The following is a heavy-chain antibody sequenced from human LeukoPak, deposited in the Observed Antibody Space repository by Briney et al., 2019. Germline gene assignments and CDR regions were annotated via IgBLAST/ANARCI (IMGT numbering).Heavy chain of an antibody. CDR2: ISGDGTNT. D-gene: IGHD2-15*01. Sequence: QPGGSLRLSCAASGLTFRNYAMSWVRQAPGKGLEWVSTISGDGTNTYFADSVKGRFTISRDNSKNTVSLQMNSLRVEDMAVYYCAKGGHYSFFDYWGQGTLVTVSS. CDR1: GLTFRNYA. V-gene: IGHV3-23*01. CDR3: AKGGHYSFFDY. J-gene: IGHJ4*02.